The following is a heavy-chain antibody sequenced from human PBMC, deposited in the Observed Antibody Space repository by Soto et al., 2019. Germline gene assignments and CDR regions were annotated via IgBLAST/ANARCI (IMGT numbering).Heavy chain of an antibody. CDR2: IYYSGST. V-gene: IGHV4-59*12. D-gene: IGHD6-19*01. CDR1: GGSISSYY. J-gene: IGHJ4*02. CDR3: ARVRSGWGIDY. Sequence: PSETLSLTCTVSGGSISSYYWNWIRQPPGKGLEWIGYIYYSGSTNYNPSLKSRVTISVDRSKNQFSLKLSSVTAADTAVYYCARVRSGWGIDYWGQGTLVTVSS.